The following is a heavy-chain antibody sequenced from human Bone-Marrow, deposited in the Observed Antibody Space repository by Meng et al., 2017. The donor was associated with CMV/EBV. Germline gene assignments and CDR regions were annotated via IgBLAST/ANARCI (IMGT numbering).Heavy chain of an antibody. Sequence: GSLKISCAASGFTFSSYSMNWVRQAPGKGLEWVSYISSSSSTIYYTDSVKGRFTISRDNAKNSLYLQMNSLRAEDTAVYYCARGAGYVFDPWGQGTLVTVSS. D-gene: IGHD3-16*01. V-gene: IGHV3-48*04. CDR2: ISSSSSTI. J-gene: IGHJ5*02. CDR3: ARGAGYVFDP. CDR1: GFTFSSYS.